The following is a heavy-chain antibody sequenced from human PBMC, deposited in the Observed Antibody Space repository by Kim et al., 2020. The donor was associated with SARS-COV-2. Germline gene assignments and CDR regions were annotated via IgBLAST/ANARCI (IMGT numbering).Heavy chain of an antibody. V-gene: IGHV4-34*01. CDR3: ARARNDFWSGYSYFDY. CDR2: INHSGST. Sequence: SETLSLTCAVYGGSFSGYYWSWIRQPPGKGLEWIGEINHSGSTNYNPSLKSRVTISVDTSKNQFSLKLSSVTAADTAVYYCARARNDFWSGYSYFDYWG. D-gene: IGHD3-3*01. J-gene: IGHJ4*01. CDR1: GGSFSGYY.